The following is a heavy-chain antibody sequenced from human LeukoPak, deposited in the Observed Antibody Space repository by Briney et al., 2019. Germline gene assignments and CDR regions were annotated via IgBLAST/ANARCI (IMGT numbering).Heavy chain of an antibody. J-gene: IGHJ4*02. V-gene: IGHV1-18*01. Sequence: ASVKVSCKASSYTFTSYGISWVRQAPGQGLEWMGWISAYNGNTNYAQRLQGRVTMTTDTSTSTAYMELRSLRSDDTAVYYCARDSIVVVPAALHYWGQGTLVTVSS. CDR2: ISAYNGNT. D-gene: IGHD2-2*01. CDR3: ARDSIVVVPAALHY. CDR1: SYTFTSYG.